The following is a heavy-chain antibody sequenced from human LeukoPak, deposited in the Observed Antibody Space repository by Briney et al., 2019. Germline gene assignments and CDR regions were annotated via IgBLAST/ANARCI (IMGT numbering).Heavy chain of an antibody. J-gene: IGHJ1*01. Sequence: PSETLSLTCNVSGASISNGDHFWSWIRQPPHKGLAWIGYIYYSGRTYYGPSLKSRVSISMDKSKNQFSLNVNSVTAADTAVYYCAKMGFSYGSIFWGQGTLVTVSS. CDR2: IYYSGRT. CDR1: GASISNGDHF. D-gene: IGHD5-18*01. CDR3: AKMGFSYGSIF. V-gene: IGHV4-30-4*01.